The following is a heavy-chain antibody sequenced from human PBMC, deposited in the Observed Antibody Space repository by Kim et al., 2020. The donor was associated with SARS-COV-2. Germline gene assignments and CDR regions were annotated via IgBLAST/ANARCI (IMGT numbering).Heavy chain of an antibody. Sequence: SETLSLTCAVYGGSFSGYYWSWIRQPPGKGLEWIGEINHSGSTNYNPSLKSRVTISVDTSKNQFSLKLSSVTAADTAVYYCARTRGYSGYDGPPTFDYWGQGTLVTVSS. J-gene: IGHJ4*02. CDR1: GGSFSGYY. D-gene: IGHD5-12*01. V-gene: IGHV4-34*01. CDR2: INHSGST. CDR3: ARTRGYSGYDGPPTFDY.